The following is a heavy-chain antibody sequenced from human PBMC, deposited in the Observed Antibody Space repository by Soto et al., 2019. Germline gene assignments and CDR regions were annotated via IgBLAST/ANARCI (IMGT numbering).Heavy chain of an antibody. CDR1: GGTFSSYT. CDR2: IIPILGIA. J-gene: IGHJ3*02. D-gene: IGHD2-15*01. CDR3: ARGGVSGLGYCSGGSCYRGAFDI. Sequence: SVKVSCKASGGTFSSYTISWVRQAPGQGLEWMGRIIPILGIANYAQKFQGRVTITADKSTSTAYMELSSLRSEDTAVYYCARGGVSGLGYCSGGSCYRGAFDIWGQGTMVTV. V-gene: IGHV1-69*02.